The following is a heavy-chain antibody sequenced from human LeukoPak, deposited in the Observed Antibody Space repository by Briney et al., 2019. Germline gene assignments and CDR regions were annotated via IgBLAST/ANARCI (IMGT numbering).Heavy chain of an antibody. D-gene: IGHD2-2*01. CDR3: ARLLIVVVPAAIRMGEFDY. V-gene: IGHV4-39*01. CDR2: IYYSGST. CDR1: GGSFSGYY. Sequence: SETLSLTCAVYGGSFSGYYWGWIRQPPGKGLEWIGSIYYSGSTYYNPSLKSRVTISVDTSKNQFSLKLSSVTAADTAVYYCARLLIVVVPAAIRMGEFDYWGQGTLVTVSS. J-gene: IGHJ4*02.